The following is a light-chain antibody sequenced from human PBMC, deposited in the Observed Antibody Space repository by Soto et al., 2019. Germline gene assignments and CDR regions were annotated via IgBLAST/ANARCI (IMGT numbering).Light chain of an antibody. CDR1: QDISND. CDR2: VAF. CDR3: LQDYSYPHT. V-gene: IGKV1-6*01. Sequence: ALQMTQSPSSLSASVGDRVTITCRASQDISNDLAWYQQKPGKTPELLIYVAFNLHSGVLFRFSGSGSGTEFTLTITSLQPEDFANYFCLQDYSYPHTFGQGTKVDIK. J-gene: IGKJ1*01.